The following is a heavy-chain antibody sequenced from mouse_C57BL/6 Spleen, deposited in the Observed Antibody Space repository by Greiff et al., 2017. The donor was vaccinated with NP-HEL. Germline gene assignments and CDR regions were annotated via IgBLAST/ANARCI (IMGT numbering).Heavy chain of an antibody. V-gene: IGHV1-61*01. D-gene: IGHD1-1*01. CDR3: AYYYGSSTDWFAY. CDR1: GYTFTSYW. Sequence: QVQLQQPGAELVRPGSSVKLSCKASGYTFTSYWMDWVKQRPGQGLEWIGNIYPSDSETHYNQKFKDKATLTVDKSSSTAYMQLSSLTSEDSAVYYCAYYYGSSTDWFAYWGQGTLVTVSA. J-gene: IGHJ3*01. CDR2: IYPSDSET.